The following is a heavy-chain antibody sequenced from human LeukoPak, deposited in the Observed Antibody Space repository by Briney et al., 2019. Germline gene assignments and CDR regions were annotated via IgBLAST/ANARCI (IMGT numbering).Heavy chain of an antibody. Sequence: PSETLSLSCTVSGGSISTYYWSWIRQPPGKGLEWIACIYYSGSTVYNPSLGRRGTISVDTSKNQFSLKLTSVTAAETAVYYCARGSITVVPAFDIWGQGTMVTVSS. V-gene: IGHV4-59*12. CDR1: GGSISTYY. J-gene: IGHJ3*02. CDR3: ARGSITVVPAFDI. CDR2: IYYSGST. D-gene: IGHD4-23*01.